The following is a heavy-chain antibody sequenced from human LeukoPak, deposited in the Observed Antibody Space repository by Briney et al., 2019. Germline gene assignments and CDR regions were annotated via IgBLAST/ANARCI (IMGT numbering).Heavy chain of an antibody. CDR3: ARAQYYDILTGYSAADY. CDR2: ISSSSSYI. V-gene: IGHV3-21*01. J-gene: IGHJ4*02. Sequence: GGSLRLSCAASGFTFSSYSMNWVRQAPGKGLEWVSSISSSSSYIYYADSVKGRFTISRDNAKNSLYLQMNSLRAEDTAVYYCARAQYYDILTGYSAADYWGQGTLATVSS. D-gene: IGHD3-9*01. CDR1: GFTFSSYS.